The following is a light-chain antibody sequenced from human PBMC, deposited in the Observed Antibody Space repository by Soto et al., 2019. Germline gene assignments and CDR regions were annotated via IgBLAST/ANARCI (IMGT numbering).Light chain of an antibody. J-gene: IGLJ2*01. CDR2: SDN. V-gene: IGLV1-44*01. CDR1: SSNMGTNT. Sequence: QSVLTQPPSASGTPGQRVTISCSGSSSNMGTNTVNWYQQLPRAAPKLLIYSDNQRPSGVPDRFSGSKSGTSASLAITGLKSDDEADYYCAAWDGSLNHILFGGGTKVTVL. CDR3: AAWDGSLNHIL.